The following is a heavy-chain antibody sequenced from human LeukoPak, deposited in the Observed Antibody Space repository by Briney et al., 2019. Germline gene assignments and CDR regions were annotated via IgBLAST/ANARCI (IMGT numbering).Heavy chain of an antibody. J-gene: IGHJ4*02. D-gene: IGHD3-10*01. V-gene: IGHV4-39*01. CDR1: GGSISSSNYY. Sequence: KSSETLSLTCTVSGGSISSSNYYWGWIRQPPGKGLEWIGSIYYSGSTYDNPSLKSRVTISVDTSKNRFSLKLSSVTAADTAVYYCARQNWNYFQRPEEFGYWGQGTLVTVSS. CDR3: ARQNWNYFQRPEEFGY. CDR2: IYYSGST.